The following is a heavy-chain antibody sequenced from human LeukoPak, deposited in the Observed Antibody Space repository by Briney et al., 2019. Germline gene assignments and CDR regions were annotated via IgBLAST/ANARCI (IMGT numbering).Heavy chain of an antibody. Sequence: SETLSLTCTVSGGSISSYYWSWIRQPPGKGLEWIGYIYDSGSTNYNPSLKSRVTISVDTSKNQFSLKLSSVTAADTAVYYCARLNKYYDILTGYYPPYYYYYYMDVWGKGTTVTISS. CDR3: ARLNKYYDILTGYYPPYYYYYYMDV. J-gene: IGHJ6*03. CDR1: GGSISSYY. CDR2: IYDSGST. V-gene: IGHV4-59*12. D-gene: IGHD3-9*01.